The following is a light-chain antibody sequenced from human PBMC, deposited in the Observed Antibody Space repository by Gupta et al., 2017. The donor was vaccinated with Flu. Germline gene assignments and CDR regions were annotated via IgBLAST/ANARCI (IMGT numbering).Light chain of an antibody. CDR1: GGAYKY. CDR3: SSYISSNSLVE. V-gene: IGLV2-14*03. CDR2: DVS. Sequence: GGAYKYVSWYQQHPGKAPKLMIYDVSKRPAGVSDRFSGSKFDNTASLTISGLQAEDEAEYYYSSYISSNSLVEFGGGTRLTVL. J-gene: IGLJ2*01.